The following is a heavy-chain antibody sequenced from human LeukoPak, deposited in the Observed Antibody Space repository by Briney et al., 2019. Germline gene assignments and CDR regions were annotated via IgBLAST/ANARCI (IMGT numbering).Heavy chain of an antibody. J-gene: IGHJ4*02. Sequence: PGGSLRLSCAASEFSVGSNYMSWVRQAPGKGLEWVSLIYSGGSTNYADSVKGRFTISRDSSKNTLCLQMNSLRAEDTAVYYCAKPKSAHYDAGFYYFDYWGQGTLVTVSS. V-gene: IGHV3-66*04. CDR3: AKPKSAHYDAGFYYFDY. CDR2: IYSGGST. CDR1: EFSVGSNY. D-gene: IGHD3-16*01.